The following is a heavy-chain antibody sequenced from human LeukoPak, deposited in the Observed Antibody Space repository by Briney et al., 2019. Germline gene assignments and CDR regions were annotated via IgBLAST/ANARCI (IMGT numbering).Heavy chain of an antibody. CDR3: AKSNAFWSGYDATVYYFDF. Sequence: GGSLRLSCAASGFTFSSSAMSWVRQAPGKGLEWVSAISNNGGYTYYADSVQGRFTISRDNSKSTLCLQMNSLRADDTAVYYCAKSNAFWSGYDATVYYFDFWGQGTLVTVSS. V-gene: IGHV3-23*01. D-gene: IGHD3-3*01. CDR1: GFTFSSSA. CDR2: ISNNGGYT. J-gene: IGHJ4*02.